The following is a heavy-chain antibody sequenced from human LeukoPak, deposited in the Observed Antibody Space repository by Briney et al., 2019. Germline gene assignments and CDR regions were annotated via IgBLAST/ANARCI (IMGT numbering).Heavy chain of an antibody. V-gene: IGHV5-51*01. D-gene: IGHD3-10*01. CDR2: IYPGDSDT. CDR1: GYSFTYYW. Sequence: KDGESLKISCKGSGYSFTYYWIGWGRQMPGKGLEWMGIIYPGDSDTTYSPSFQGQVTISADTSISTAYLQWSSLKASDTAVYYCARLAGHTYYYGSGNYPNWYFDLWGRGTLVTVSS. CDR3: ARLAGHTYYYGSGNYPNWYFDL. J-gene: IGHJ2*01.